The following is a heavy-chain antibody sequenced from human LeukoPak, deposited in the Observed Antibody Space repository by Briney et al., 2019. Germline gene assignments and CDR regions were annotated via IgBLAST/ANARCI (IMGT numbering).Heavy chain of an antibody. CDR3: ANLIIAAAGYEYFQH. J-gene: IGHJ1*01. D-gene: IGHD6-13*01. CDR1: GFTFSSYA. CDR2: ISHSGSNT. Sequence: GGSLRLSCAASGFTFSSYAMSWVRQAPGKGLEWISTISHSGSNTFYADSVKGRFTISRDNSKNTLYLQMSSLRAEDTAVYYCANLIIAAAGYEYFQHWGQGTLVSVSS. V-gene: IGHV3-23*01.